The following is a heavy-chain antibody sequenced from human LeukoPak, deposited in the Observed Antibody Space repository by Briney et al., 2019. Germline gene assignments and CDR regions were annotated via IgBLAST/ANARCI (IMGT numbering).Heavy chain of an antibody. V-gene: IGHV3-23*01. CDR2: ISGSGGST. CDR1: GFTFDDYA. J-gene: IGHJ5*02. CDR3: ATRASSDYVWGSYRYNWFDP. Sequence: GGSLRLSCAASGFTFDDYALHWVRQPPGKGLEWVSAISGSGGSTYYADSVKGRFTISRDNSKNTLYLQMNSLRAEDTAVYYCATRASSDYVWGSYRYNWFDPWGQGTLVTVSS. D-gene: IGHD3-16*02.